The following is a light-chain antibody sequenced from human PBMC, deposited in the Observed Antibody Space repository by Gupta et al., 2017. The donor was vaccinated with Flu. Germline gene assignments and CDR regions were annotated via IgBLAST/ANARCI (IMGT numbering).Light chain of an antibody. Sequence: IQMTLSPSSLSASVGDRVSITCRPSQSISTYLNWYQLKPGKAPRLLVYAASSWESGVPSRFSGSGSGADFTLTISSLQPEDFATYYCQQSYSTPLTFGGGTQVEI. CDR1: QSISTY. V-gene: IGKV1-39*01. CDR3: QQSYSTPLT. CDR2: AAS. J-gene: IGKJ4*01.